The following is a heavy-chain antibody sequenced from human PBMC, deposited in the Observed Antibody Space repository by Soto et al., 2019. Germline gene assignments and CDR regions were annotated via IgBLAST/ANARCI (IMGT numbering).Heavy chain of an antibody. D-gene: IGHD3-22*01. CDR2: IDWDDDK. Sequence: ESGPTLVNPTQTLTLTCTFSGFSLSTSGMCVSWIRQPPGKALEWLALIDWDDDKYYSTSLKTRLTISKDTSKNQVVLTMTNMDPVDTATYYCARIPYYDSSGYMAADYWGQGTLVTVSS. J-gene: IGHJ4*02. V-gene: IGHV2-70*01. CDR3: ARIPYYDSSGYMAADY. CDR1: GFSLSTSGMC.